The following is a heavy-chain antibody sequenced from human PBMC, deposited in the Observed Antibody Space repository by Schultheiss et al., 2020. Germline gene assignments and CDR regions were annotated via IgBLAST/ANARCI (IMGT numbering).Heavy chain of an antibody. V-gene: IGHV3-30*02. Sequence: GGSLRLSCAASGFTFSSYCMNWVRQAPGKGLEWVAFICYNRSTKYYADSVKGRFTISRDNSKNTLYLQMNSLRDEDTAVYYCARVYLSTTMTTAPFEYWGQGTLGTVAS. J-gene: IGHJ4*02. CDR2: ICYNRSTK. D-gene: IGHD2-2*01. CDR3: ARVYLSTTMTTAPFEY. CDR1: GFTFSSYC.